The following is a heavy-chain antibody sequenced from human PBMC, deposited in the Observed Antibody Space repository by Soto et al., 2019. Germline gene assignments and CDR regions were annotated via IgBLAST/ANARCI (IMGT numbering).Heavy chain of an antibody. V-gene: IGHV1-69*06. J-gene: IGHJ4*02. CDR2: IIPIFGTA. Sequence: QVQLVQSGAEVKKPGSSVKVSCKASGGTFSSYAISWVRQAPGQGLEWMGGIIPIFGTANYAQKFKGRVTITADKSTSTAYMELSSLRSEDTAVYYCARTYYYGSGRMGTYDYWGQGTLVTVSS. CDR3: ARTYYYGSGRMGTYDY. CDR1: GGTFSSYA. D-gene: IGHD3-10*01.